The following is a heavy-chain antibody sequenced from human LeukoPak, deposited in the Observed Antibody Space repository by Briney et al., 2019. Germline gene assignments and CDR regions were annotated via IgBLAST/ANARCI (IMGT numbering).Heavy chain of an antibody. J-gene: IGHJ6*03. D-gene: IGHD6-25*01. CDR2: IYTSGST. CDR3: ARHGSDYYYYMDV. Sequence: SQTLSLTCTVSGGSISSGSYYWSWIRQPAGKGLEWIGRIYTSGSTNYNPSLKSRVTISVDTSKNQFSLKLSSVTAADTAVYYCARHGSDYYYYMDVWGKGTTVTVSS. CDR1: GGSISSGSYY. V-gene: IGHV4-61*02.